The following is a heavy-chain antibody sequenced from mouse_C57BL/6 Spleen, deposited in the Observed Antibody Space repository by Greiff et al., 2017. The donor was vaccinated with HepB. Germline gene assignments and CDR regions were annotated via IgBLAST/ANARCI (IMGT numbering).Heavy chain of an antibody. CDR2: IHPNSGST. V-gene: IGHV1-64*01. CDR1: GYTFTSYW. D-gene: IGHD1-1*01. CDR3: ARLGSREDGYCDV. J-gene: IGHJ1*03. Sequence: VQLQQPGAELVKPGASVKLSCKASGYTFTSYWMHWVKQRPGQGLEWIGMIHPNSGSTNYNEKFKSKATLTVDKSSSTAYMQLSSLTSEDSAVYYCARLGSREDGYCDVWGTGTTVTVSS.